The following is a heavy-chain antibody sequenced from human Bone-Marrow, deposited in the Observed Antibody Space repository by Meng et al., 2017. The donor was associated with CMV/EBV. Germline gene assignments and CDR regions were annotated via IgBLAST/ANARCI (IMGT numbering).Heavy chain of an antibody. CDR2: ISYNSDNI. V-gene: IGHV3-9*01. Sequence: SLKISCAASGFTFEDHAMHWVRQAPGKGLEWVSGISYNSDNIHYADSVKGRFTISRDNAKNILYLQMDSLKAEDTALYYCAKDTDSSGWYVLFDLWGQETVVTVSS. CDR3: AKDTDSSGWYVLFDL. J-gene: IGHJ4*02. CDR1: GFTFEDHA. D-gene: IGHD6-19*01.